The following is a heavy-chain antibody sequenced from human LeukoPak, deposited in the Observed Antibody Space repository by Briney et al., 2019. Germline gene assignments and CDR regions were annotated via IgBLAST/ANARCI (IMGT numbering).Heavy chain of an antibody. Sequence: GGSLRLPCAASGFTFSSYAMSWVRQAPGKGLEWVSAISGSGGSTYYADSVKGRFTISRDNSKNTLYLQMNSLRAEDTAVYYCAKDLDPYYDILTGGSDWGQGTLVTVSS. V-gene: IGHV3-23*01. D-gene: IGHD3-9*01. CDR3: AKDLDPYYDILTGGSD. J-gene: IGHJ4*02. CDR1: GFTFSSYA. CDR2: ISGSGGST.